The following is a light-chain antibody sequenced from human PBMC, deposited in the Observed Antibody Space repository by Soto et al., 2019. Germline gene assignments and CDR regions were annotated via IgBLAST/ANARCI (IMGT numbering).Light chain of an antibody. V-gene: IGKV3-15*01. CDR2: GAS. CDR1: QSVSSN. CDR3: QRYNTWPPLT. Sequence: EIVMTQSPATLSESPGERATLSCRASQSVSSNLAWYQQRPGQAPRLLIYGASTRATGIPARFSGSGFGTEFTLTINILQSEDFTVYYCQRYNTWPPLTFGGGTKVDIK. J-gene: IGKJ4*01.